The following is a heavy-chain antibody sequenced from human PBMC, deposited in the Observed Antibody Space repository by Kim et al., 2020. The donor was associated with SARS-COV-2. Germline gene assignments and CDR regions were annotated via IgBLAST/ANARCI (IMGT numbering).Heavy chain of an antibody. D-gene: IGHD3-16*01. V-gene: IGHV3-23*01. Sequence: GGSLRLSCAASGFTLSNYAMNWVRQAPGKGLEWVSAISGGGYSTYYADSVKGRFTISRDNSKNTLFLQMNSLRGEDTAVYYCAKALSWAMDVWGQGTTVTVSS. J-gene: IGHJ6*02. CDR2: ISGGGYST. CDR1: GFTLSNYA. CDR3: AKALSWAMDV.